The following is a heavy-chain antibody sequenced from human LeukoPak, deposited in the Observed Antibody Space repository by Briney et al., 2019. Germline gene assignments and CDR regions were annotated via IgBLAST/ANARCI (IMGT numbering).Heavy chain of an antibody. V-gene: IGHV4-39*07. CDR2: INHSGST. CDR1: GGSISGGTYY. Sequence: RASETLPLTCTVSGGSISGGTYYWSWIRQPPGKGLEWIGEINHSGSTNYNPSLKSRVTISVDTSKNQFSLKLSSVTAADTAVYYCARGATYYDILTGYYYRYSYFDYWGQGTLVTVSS. J-gene: IGHJ4*02. CDR3: ARGATYYDILTGYYYRYSYFDY. D-gene: IGHD3-9*01.